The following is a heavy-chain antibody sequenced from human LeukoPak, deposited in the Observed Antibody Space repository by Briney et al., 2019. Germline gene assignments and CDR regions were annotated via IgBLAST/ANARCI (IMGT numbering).Heavy chain of an antibody. CDR3: ARGNLGSSWSAGWFNP. J-gene: IGHJ5*02. CDR2: ISSGTTHI. CDR1: GFTFSTYT. Sequence: GGSLRLSCTASGFTFSTYTMNWVRQAPGKGLEWVSSISSGTTHIYYADSMKGRFTIFRDNAKNSLYLQMNSLRTEDTALYYCARGNLGSSWSAGWFNPWGQGTLVTVSS. D-gene: IGHD6-13*01. V-gene: IGHV3-21*01.